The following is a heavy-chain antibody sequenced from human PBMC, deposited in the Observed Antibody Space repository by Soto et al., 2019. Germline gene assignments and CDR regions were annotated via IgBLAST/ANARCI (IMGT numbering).Heavy chain of an antibody. J-gene: IGHJ6*03. D-gene: IGHD3-3*01. CDR3: ASVAPSTYYDFWSGYYIMDV. CDR1: GFTFSSYS. V-gene: IGHV3-21*01. CDR2: ISSSSSYI. Sequence: GGSLRLSCAASGFTFSSYSMNWVRQAPGKGLEWVSSISSSSSYIYYADSVKGRFTISRDNAKNSLYLQMNSLRAEDTAVYYGASVAPSTYYDFWSGYYIMDVWGKGTTVTVSS.